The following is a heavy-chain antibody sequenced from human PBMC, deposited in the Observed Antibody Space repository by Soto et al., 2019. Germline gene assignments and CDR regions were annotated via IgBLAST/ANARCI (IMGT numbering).Heavy chain of an antibody. D-gene: IGHD6-6*01. J-gene: IGHJ6*02. Sequence: QVQLVQSGAEVKKPGSSVKVSCKASGGTFSSYAISWVRQAPGQGLEWMGGIIPIFGTANYAQKFQGRVTITADESTSTAYMELSSLRSEDTAVYYCARDPEYSSSSGYYYSYGMDVWGQGTTVTVSS. CDR2: IIPIFGTA. CDR1: GGTFSSYA. V-gene: IGHV1-69*01. CDR3: ARDPEYSSSSGYYYSYGMDV.